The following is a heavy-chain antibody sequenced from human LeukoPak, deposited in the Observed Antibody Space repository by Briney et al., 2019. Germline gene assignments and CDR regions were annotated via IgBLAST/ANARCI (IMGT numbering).Heavy chain of an antibody. V-gene: IGHV4-61*02. D-gene: IGHD6-13*01. CDR3: AREGVYSSSWVYGYYYYYYMDV. CDR1: GGSISSGSYY. J-gene: IGHJ6*03. CDR2: IYTSGST. Sequence: ASETLSLTCTVSGGSISSGSYYWSWIRQPAGKGLEWIGRIYTSGSTNYNPSLKSRVTISVDTSKNQFSLKLSSVTAADTAVYYCAREGVYSSSWVYGYYYYYYMDVWGKGTTVTISS.